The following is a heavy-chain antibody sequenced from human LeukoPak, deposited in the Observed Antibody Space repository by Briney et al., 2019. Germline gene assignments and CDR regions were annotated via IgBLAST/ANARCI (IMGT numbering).Heavy chain of an antibody. J-gene: IGHJ4*02. CDR1: GFTFNSYA. CDR3: AKDPIGSGSYDYFDY. CDR2: ISGSGGST. D-gene: IGHD3-10*01. V-gene: IGHV3-23*01. Sequence: PGGSLRLSCAASGFTFNSYAMSWVRQAPGKGLEWVSSISGSGGSTYHADSVKGRFTISRDNSKNTLYLQMNSLRAEDTALYYCAKDPIGSGSYDYFDYWGQGTLVPSP.